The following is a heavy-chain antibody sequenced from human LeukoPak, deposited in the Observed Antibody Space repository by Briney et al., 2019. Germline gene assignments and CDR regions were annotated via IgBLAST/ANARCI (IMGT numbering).Heavy chain of an antibody. CDR2: ISYSGST. Sequence: SETLSLTCTVSGGSISSSTYYWGWIRQPPGKGLEWIGSISYSGSTYYNPSLKSRVTISVDTSENQFSLRLSSVTAADTAVYYCTRGRPYYDSSDYYYPLFDYWGQGTLVTVSS. CDR1: GGSISSSTYY. CDR3: TRGRPYYDSSDYYYPLFDY. D-gene: IGHD3-22*01. J-gene: IGHJ4*02. V-gene: IGHV4-39*07.